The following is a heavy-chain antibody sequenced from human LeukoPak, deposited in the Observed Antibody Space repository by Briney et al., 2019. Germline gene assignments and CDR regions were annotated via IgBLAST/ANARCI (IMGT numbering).Heavy chain of an antibody. V-gene: IGHV3-21*01. CDR2: ISSSSSYI. Sequence: GGSLRLSCVASGFPFSSYWMTWVRQAPGKGLEWVSSISSSSSYIYYADSVKGRFTISKDNAKNSLYLQMNSLRAEDTAVYYCARDLLYSYGDQAFDYWGQGTLVTVSS. CDR1: GFPFSSYW. J-gene: IGHJ4*02. CDR3: ARDLLYSYGDQAFDY. D-gene: IGHD5-18*01.